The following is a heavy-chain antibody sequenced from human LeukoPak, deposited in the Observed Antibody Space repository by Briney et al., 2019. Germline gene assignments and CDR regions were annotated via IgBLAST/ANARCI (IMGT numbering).Heavy chain of an antibody. Sequence: PSETLSLTCAVYGGSFSGYYWSWIRQPPGKGLEWIGEINHSGSTNYNPSLKSRVTISVDTSKNQFSLKLSSVTAADTAVYYCAGATLTIFGVVIQGRFDCWGQGTLVTVSS. J-gene: IGHJ4*02. CDR2: INHSGST. CDR1: GGSFSGYY. V-gene: IGHV4-34*01. CDR3: AGATLTIFGVVIQGRFDC. D-gene: IGHD3-3*01.